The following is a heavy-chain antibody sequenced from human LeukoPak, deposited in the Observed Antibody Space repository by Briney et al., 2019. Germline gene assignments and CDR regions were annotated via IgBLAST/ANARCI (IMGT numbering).Heavy chain of an antibody. D-gene: IGHD3-10*01. CDR2: TYYRSKWYN. V-gene: IGHV6-1*01. J-gene: IGHJ4*02. Sequence: QTLSLTCAISGDSVSSNSAAWNWIRQSPSGGLEWLGRTYYRSKWYNDYAVSVKSRITINPDTSKNQFSLQLNSVTPEDTAVYYCARGITMVRGVIITTGGGVYFDYWGQGTLVTVSS. CDR1: GDSVSSNSAA. CDR3: ARGITMVRGVIITTGGGVYFDY.